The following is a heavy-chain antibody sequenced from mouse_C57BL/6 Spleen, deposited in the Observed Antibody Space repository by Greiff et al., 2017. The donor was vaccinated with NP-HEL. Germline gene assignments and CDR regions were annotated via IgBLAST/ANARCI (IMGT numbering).Heavy chain of an antibody. CDR3: ARGFITTVVATDQFAY. CDR1: GYTFTSYW. V-gene: IGHV1-59*01. J-gene: IGHJ3*01. CDR2: IDPSDSYT. Sequence: VQLVESGAELVRPGTSEKLSCKASGYTFTSYWMHWVKQRPGQGLEWIGVIDPSDSYTKYNQKFKGKATLTVDTSSSTAYMQLSSLTSEDSAVYYCARGFITTVVATDQFAYWGQGTLVTVSA. D-gene: IGHD1-1*01.